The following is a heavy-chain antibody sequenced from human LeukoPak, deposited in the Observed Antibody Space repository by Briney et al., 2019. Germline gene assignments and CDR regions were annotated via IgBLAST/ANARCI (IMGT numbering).Heavy chain of an antibody. CDR1: SWTLNGYH. J-gene: IGHJ6*03. CDR3: ARGRVPAGRYFFYYMDV. Sequence: PSETLSFTGAGYSWTLNGYHWSWHPHAPGIEWKWSRGVNHSGSTKYNPSLKSRVAISADTSKTQFSLKLSSVTAADTAVYYCARGRVPAGRYFFYYMDVCDKGTTVTVSS. V-gene: IGHV4-34*01. CDR2: VNHSGST. D-gene: IGHD2-2*01.